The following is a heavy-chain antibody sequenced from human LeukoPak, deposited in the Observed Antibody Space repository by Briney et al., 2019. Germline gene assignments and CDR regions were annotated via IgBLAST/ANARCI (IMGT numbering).Heavy chain of an antibody. J-gene: IGHJ4*02. Sequence: GGSLRLSCAASGFTFSSYAMSWVRQAPGKGLEWVSAISGSGGSTYYADSVKGRFTISRDNSKNTLYPQMNSLRTEDTAVYYCAKGVGELDFDYWGQGTLVTVSS. CDR3: AKGVGELDFDY. V-gene: IGHV3-23*01. CDR2: ISGSGGST. D-gene: IGHD3-10*01. CDR1: GFTFSSYA.